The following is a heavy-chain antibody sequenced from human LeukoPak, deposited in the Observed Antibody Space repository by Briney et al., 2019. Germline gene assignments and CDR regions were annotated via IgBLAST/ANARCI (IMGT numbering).Heavy chain of an antibody. D-gene: IGHD2-2*01. J-gene: IGHJ6*02. V-gene: IGHV3-23*01. CDR3: AKANVVVPAAKPYYYYYYGMDV. CDR2: INYDGRST. CDR1: GFSFGNSD. Sequence: PGGSLRLSCAATGFSFGNSDMNWFRQAPGEGPHWVANINYDGRSTSYADSVKGRFTIARDNSKSMMFLQMNGLRAEDTAVYYCAKANVVVPAAKPYYYYYYGMDVWGQGTTVTVSS.